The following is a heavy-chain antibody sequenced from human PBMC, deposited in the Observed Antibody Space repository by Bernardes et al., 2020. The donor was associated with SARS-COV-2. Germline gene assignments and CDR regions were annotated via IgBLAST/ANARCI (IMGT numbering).Heavy chain of an antibody. Sequence: SEPLSLTCAVSGGSISSSTYYWGWIRQPPGKGLEWIGSIYYSGSTYYNPSLKSRVTISVDTSKNQFSLKLNSVTAADTAVYYCARPGGGNSSFRCWGQGTLVTVS. CDR1: GGSISSSTYY. CDR3: ARPGGGNSSFRC. J-gene: IGHJ4*02. CDR2: IYYSGST. V-gene: IGHV4-39*01. D-gene: IGHD1-26*01.